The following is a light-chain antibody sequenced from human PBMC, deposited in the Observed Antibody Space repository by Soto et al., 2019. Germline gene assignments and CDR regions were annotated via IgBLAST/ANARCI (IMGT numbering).Light chain of an antibody. Sequence: QSVLTQPASVSGSPGQSITISCTGTSSDVGYYNYVSWYQQHPGKAPKLVVYEVSYRPSEISNRFSGSKSGNTASLTISGLQAEDEADYYCTSYTRITTLVFGTGTKLTVL. CDR2: EVS. J-gene: IGLJ1*01. V-gene: IGLV2-14*01. CDR3: TSYTRITTLV. CDR1: SSDVGYYNY.